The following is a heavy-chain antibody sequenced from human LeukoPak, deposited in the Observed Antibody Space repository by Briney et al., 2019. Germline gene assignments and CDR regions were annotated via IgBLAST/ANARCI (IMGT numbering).Heavy chain of an antibody. J-gene: IGHJ3*02. V-gene: IGHV4-61*02. CDR2: IYTSGST. CDR1: GYSISSGYY. Sequence: SETLSLTCTVSGYSISSGYYWSWIRQPAGKGLEWIGRIYTSGSTNYNPSLKSRVTISVDTSKNQFSLKLSSVTAADTAVYYCARVKSEFDIWGQGTTVTVSS. CDR3: ARVKSEFDI.